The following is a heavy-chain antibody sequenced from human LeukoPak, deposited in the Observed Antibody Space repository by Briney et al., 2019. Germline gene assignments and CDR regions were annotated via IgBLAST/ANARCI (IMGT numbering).Heavy chain of an antibody. V-gene: IGHV4-34*01. CDR3: ARDSKPAPAAFDI. CDR1: GGSFSRYY. Sequence: SETLSLTCAVYGGSFSRYYWSWIRQSPGKGLEWIAEINHRGDTNYNPSVKSRVTISVDTSKNQFSLKLSSVTAADTAVYYCARDSKPAPAAFDIWGQGTMVTVSS. CDR2: INHRGDT. D-gene: IGHD2/OR15-2a*01. J-gene: IGHJ3*02.